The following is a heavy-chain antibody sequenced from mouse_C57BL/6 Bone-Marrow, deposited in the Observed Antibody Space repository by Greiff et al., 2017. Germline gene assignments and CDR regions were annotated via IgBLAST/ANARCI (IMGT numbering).Heavy chain of an antibody. Sequence: EVQLQQSGPELVKPGASVKMSCKASGYTFTDYNMHWVKQSHGKSLEWIGYINPNNGGTSYNQKFKGKAALTVNKSSSTAYMELRSLTSEDSAVYYCARRFYYGNYYWYFDVWGTGTTVTVSS. CDR1: GYTFTDYN. CDR3: ARRFYYGNYYWYFDV. CDR2: INPNNGGT. V-gene: IGHV1-22*01. J-gene: IGHJ1*03. D-gene: IGHD2-1*01.